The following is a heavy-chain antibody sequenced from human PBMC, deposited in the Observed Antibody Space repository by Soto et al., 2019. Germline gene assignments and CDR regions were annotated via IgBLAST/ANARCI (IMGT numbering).Heavy chain of an antibody. J-gene: IGHJ6*02. Sequence: GGSLRLSCAASGFTSSSYWMHCVRQAPGKGLVWVSRINAAGNSTSYADSVKGRFTISRDHAKNTLYLQMNSLRAEDTAVYYCANWELAHHFGMDARGQALTVSVS. V-gene: IGHV3-74*01. CDR2: INAAGNST. CDR1: GFTSSSYW. D-gene: IGHD1-26*01. CDR3: ANWELAHHFGMDA.